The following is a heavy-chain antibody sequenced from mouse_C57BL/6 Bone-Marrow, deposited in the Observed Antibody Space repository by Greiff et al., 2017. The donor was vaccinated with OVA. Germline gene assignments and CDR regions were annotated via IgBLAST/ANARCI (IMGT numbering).Heavy chain of an antibody. Sequence: VQLQQSGPELVKPGASVKISCKASGYSFTGYYMNWVKQSPEKSLEWIGEINPSTGGTTYNQKFKAKATLTVDKSSSTAYMQLKSLTSEDSAVYYCARLTYGSKGWYFDVWGTGTTVTVSS. CDR2: INPSTGGT. J-gene: IGHJ1*03. CDR1: GYSFTGYY. CDR3: ARLTYGSKGWYFDV. D-gene: IGHD1-1*01. V-gene: IGHV1-42*01.